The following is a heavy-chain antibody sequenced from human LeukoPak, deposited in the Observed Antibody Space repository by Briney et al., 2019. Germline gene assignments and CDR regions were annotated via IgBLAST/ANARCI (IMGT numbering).Heavy chain of an antibody. V-gene: IGHV4-39*02. CDR1: GVSISSSNSY. CDR2: IYYSGNT. CDR3: ARDHALYYYDSSGYLF. J-gene: IGHJ4*02. Sequence: SETLSLTCTVSGVSISSSNSYWGWIRQPPGKGLEWIGSIYYSGNTYYNASLKSQVSISIDTSKNQFSLRLTSVTAADTAVYYCARDHALYYYDSSGYLFWGQGILVTVSS. D-gene: IGHD3-22*01.